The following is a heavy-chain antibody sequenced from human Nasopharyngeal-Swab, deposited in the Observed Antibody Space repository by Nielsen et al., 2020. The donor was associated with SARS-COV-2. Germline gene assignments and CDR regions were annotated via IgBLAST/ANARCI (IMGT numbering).Heavy chain of an antibody. V-gene: IGHV3-7*05. D-gene: IGHD6-13*01. J-gene: IGHJ5*02. CDR3: ASAIAAAGSS. CDR2: INPDGSVE. Sequence: VRQMPGKGLEWVANINPDGSVEFYVDSVKGRFTISRDNVYNSVYLQMSSLTAEDTAVYYCASAIAAAGSSWGQGTLVTVSS.